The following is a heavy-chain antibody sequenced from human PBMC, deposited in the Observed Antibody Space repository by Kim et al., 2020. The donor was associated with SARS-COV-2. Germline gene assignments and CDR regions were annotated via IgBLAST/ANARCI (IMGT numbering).Heavy chain of an antibody. CDR3: AREEIVQMLYVSPDY. V-gene: IGHV3-11*01. D-gene: IGHD2-8*01. CDR1: GFTFTDYY. J-gene: IGHJ4*01. CDR2: ISTTGSTI. Sequence: GGSLRLSCAASGFTFTDYYMSWIRQAPGKGLEWISYISTTGSTIYYADSVKGRFTISRDNAKNSLYMQMNSLRAEDTAVYYCAREEIVQMLYVSPDYWG.